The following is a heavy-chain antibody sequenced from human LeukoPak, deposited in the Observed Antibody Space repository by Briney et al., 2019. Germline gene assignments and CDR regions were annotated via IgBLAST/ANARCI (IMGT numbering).Heavy chain of an antibody. CDR1: GFTFKTYA. Sequence: GGSLRLSCAASGFTFKTYAMSWVRQAPGEGLEWVASISAGGLNTYYADAVEGRFSISRDNSKDTVFLQMNSLRAEDTALYYCAKYSTSVVRGAFDFWGQGTMVTVSS. CDR2: ISAGGLNT. D-gene: IGHD3-10*01. J-gene: IGHJ3*01. V-gene: IGHV3-23*01. CDR3: AKYSTSVVRGAFDF.